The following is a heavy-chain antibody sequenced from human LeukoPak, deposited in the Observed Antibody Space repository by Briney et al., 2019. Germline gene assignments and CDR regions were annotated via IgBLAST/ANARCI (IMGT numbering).Heavy chain of an antibody. V-gene: IGHV3-23*01. CDR3: AKDLFSWSAALDY. CDR1: GFSVSFNY. J-gene: IGHJ4*02. D-gene: IGHD3-3*01. Sequence: GGSLRLSCAASGFSVSFNYMTWVRQAPGKGLEWVSAISGSGGSTYYADSVKGRFTISRDNSKNTLYLQMNSLRAEDTAVYYCAKDLFSWSAALDYWGQGTLVTVSS. CDR2: ISGSGGST.